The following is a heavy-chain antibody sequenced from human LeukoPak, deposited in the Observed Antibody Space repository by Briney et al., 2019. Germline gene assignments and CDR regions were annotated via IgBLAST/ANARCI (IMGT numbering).Heavy chain of an antibody. CDR2: FDPEDGET. CDR3: ATDSMGATGAFDY. J-gene: IGHJ4*02. CDR1: GYTLTELS. Sequence: ASVKVSCKVSGYTLTELSMHWVRQAPGKGLEWMGGFDPEDGETIYAQKFQGRVTMTEDTSTDTAYMELSNLRSEDTAVYYCATDSMGATGAFDYWGQGTLVTVSS. V-gene: IGHV1-24*01. D-gene: IGHD1-26*01.